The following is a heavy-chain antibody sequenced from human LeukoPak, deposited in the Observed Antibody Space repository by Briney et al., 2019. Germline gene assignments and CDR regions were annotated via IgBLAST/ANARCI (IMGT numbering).Heavy chain of an antibody. D-gene: IGHD3-10*01. Sequence: PGGSLRLSCAASGFTFSSHGMHWVRQAPGKGLEWVAVIRYDGSNKYYADSAKGRFTISRENSKNTLYLQMSSLRAEDTAVYYCAKDRRGDYYYYMDVWGKGTTVTVSS. V-gene: IGHV3-30*02. CDR3: AKDRRGDYYYYMDV. CDR1: GFTFSSHG. J-gene: IGHJ6*03. CDR2: IRYDGSNK.